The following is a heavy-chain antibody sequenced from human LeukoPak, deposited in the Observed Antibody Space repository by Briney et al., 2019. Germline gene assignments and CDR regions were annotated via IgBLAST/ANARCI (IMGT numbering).Heavy chain of an antibody. J-gene: IGHJ5*02. CDR2: ISSSGSTI. V-gene: IGHV3-48*03. CDR3: VREVSGDPWHNWFDP. D-gene: IGHD4-17*01. Sequence: GGSLRLSCAASGFTFSSYEMNWVRQAPGKGLEWVSYISSSGSTIYNADSVKGRFTISRDNAKNTLYLQMNSLRAEDTAVYYCVREVSGDPWHNWFDPWGQGTLVTVSS. CDR1: GFTFSSYE.